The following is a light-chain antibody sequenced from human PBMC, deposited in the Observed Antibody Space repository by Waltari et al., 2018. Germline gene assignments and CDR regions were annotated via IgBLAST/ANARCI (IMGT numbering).Light chain of an antibody. V-gene: IGLV3-21*02. J-gene: IGLJ3*02. CDR3: QVWHNNRDTPW. Sequence: YALTQPPSVSVAPGQTARMICGGAKIGGNSVHWYQQKPGQAPVLVVFDDTNRPSVIPDRSAGSKSGTTATLTISRVETGDEAAYYCQVWHNNRDTPWFGGGTKLTVL. CDR2: DDT. CDR1: KIGGNS.